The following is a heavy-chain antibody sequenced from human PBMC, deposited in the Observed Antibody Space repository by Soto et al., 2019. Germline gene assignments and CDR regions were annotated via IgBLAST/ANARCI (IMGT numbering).Heavy chain of an antibody. D-gene: IGHD3-3*01. CDR3: VANTSMEWPYFDS. J-gene: IGHJ4*02. CDR2: ISYSGST. CDR1: GGSISSSSYY. Sequence: QLQLQESGPGLVKPSETLSLTCTVSGGSISSSSYYWGWIRQSPGKGLEWIGSISYSGSTYYNPSLKSRLTISVDTSKNQFSLKLNSVTAADTAVVYCVANTSMEWPYFDSWCQGNLVTVSS. V-gene: IGHV4-39*01.